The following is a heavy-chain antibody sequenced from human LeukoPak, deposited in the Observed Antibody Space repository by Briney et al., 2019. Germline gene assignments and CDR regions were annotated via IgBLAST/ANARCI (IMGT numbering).Heavy chain of an antibody. CDR2: ISSSGDTV. J-gene: IGHJ4*02. V-gene: IGHV3-48*03. Sequence: PGGSLRLSCAASGFSFSSYAMNWVRQAPGKGLEWVSYISSSGDTVYYSDSVKGRFTISRDNADNSVFLQMNSLRGDDTAIYYCARGRSLSWYFFDCWDLGILVTVSS. D-gene: IGHD6-13*01. CDR1: GFSFSSYA. CDR3: ARGRSLSWYFFDC.